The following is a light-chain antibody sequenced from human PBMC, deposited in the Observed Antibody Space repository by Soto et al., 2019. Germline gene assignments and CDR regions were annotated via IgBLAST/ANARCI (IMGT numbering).Light chain of an antibody. CDR1: QGINNF. V-gene: IGKV1-9*01. J-gene: IGKJ2*01. Sequence: DIQLTQSPSFLSASVGDRVTITCRASQGINNFLAWYQQRPGKAPNLLISGASTLQSGVPSRFSGSGHGTEFTLTLSSLQPEDFATYYCQQLNSYLYTFGQGTKLEIK. CDR3: QQLNSYLYT. CDR2: GAS.